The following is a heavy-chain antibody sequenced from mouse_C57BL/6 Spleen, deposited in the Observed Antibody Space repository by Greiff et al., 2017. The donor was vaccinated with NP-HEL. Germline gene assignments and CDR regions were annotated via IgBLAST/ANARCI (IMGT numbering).Heavy chain of an antibody. CDR2: IHPNSGST. V-gene: IGHV1-64*01. CDR1: GYTFTSYW. J-gene: IGHJ2*01. D-gene: IGHD1-1*01. CDR3: ARSRGGSSLGDY. Sequence: QVQLQQPGAELVKPGASVKLSCKASGYTFTSYWMHWVKQRPGQGLEWIGMIHPNSGSTNYNEKFKSKATLTVDKSSSTAYMQLSSLTSEDSAVYYCARSRGGSSLGDYWGQGTTLTVSS.